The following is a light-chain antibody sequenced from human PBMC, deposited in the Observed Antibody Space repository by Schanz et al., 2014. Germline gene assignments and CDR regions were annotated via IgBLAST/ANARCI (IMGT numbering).Light chain of an antibody. Sequence: IQMPQSPSSLSASEGARVTITCRASQTITRSLNWYQQKPGKAPKLLIYAASTLQSGVPSRFSGSGSGTDFTLTISSLQPEDFATYYCQQSGTFGQGTRLDIK. V-gene: IGKV1-39*01. J-gene: IGKJ5*01. CDR1: QTITRS. CDR3: QQSGT. CDR2: AAS.